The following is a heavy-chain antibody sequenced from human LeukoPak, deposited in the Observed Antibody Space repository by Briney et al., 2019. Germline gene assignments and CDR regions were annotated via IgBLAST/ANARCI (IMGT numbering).Heavy chain of an antibody. CDR2: IYYSGST. CDR3: ARDRGIAVAGSKGYYYYGMDV. V-gene: IGHV4-59*01. D-gene: IGHD6-19*01. J-gene: IGHJ6*02. CDR1: GGSISSYY. Sequence: SSETLSLTCTVSGGSISSYYWSWIRQPPGKGLEWIGYIYYSGSTNYNPSLKSRVTISVDTSKNQFSLKLSSVTAADTAVYYCARDRGIAVAGSKGYYYYGMDVWGQGTTVTVSS.